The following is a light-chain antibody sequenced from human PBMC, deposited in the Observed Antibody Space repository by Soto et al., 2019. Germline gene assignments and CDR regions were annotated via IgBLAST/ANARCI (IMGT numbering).Light chain of an antibody. V-gene: IGKV3-11*01. CDR2: DAS. J-gene: IGKJ3*01. CDR1: QSVTTY. Sequence: DTVLTQSPATLSLSPGERATLSCRASQSVTTYLAWYQQKPGQAPRLLIYDASTRATGIPARFSGSGSGTDFTLTISSVEPEDFAVYYCQQYGSSFGPGTRVDIK. CDR3: QQYGSS.